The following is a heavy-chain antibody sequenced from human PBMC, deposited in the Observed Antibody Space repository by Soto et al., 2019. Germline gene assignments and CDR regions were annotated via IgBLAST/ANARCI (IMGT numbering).Heavy chain of an antibody. Sequence: QVQLVQSGAEVKKPGSSVKVSCTASGGTFSSYAISWVRQAPGQGLEWMGGIIPIFGTANYAQKFQGRVTITADESTSTAYMELSSLRSEDTAVYYCASYGDPRYLKYYFDYWGQGTLVTVSS. J-gene: IGHJ4*02. V-gene: IGHV1-69*01. CDR1: GGTFSSYA. D-gene: IGHD4-17*01. CDR3: ASYGDPRYLKYYFDY. CDR2: IIPIFGTA.